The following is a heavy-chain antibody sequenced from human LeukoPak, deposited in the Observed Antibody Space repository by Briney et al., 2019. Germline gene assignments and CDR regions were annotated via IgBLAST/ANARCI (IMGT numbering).Heavy chain of an antibody. CDR2: IIPILGIA. V-gene: IGHV1-69*04. CDR3: ARPDYYDSSGYYVGHFQH. CDR1: GGTFSSYA. J-gene: IGHJ1*01. D-gene: IGHD3-22*01. Sequence: ASVKVSCKASGGTFSSYAISWVRQAPGQGLEWMGRIIPILGIANYAQKFQGRVTITADKSTSTAYMELSSLRSEDTAVYYCARPDYYDSSGYYVGHFQHWGQGTLATVSS.